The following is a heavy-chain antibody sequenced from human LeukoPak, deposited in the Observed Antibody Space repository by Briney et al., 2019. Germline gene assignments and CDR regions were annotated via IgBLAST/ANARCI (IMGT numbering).Heavy chain of an antibody. J-gene: IGHJ6*03. CDR3: ARPSDHYYYYFYMDV. V-gene: IGHV3-48*03. Sequence: PGGSLRLSCAASGFTFSSYEMNWVRQAPGKGLEWVSYISSSGSTIYYADSVKGRFTISRDNSENTLHLQMNSLRIEDAGVYYCARPSDHYYYYFYMDVWGQGTTVTVSS. CDR1: GFTFSSYE. CDR2: ISSSGSTI.